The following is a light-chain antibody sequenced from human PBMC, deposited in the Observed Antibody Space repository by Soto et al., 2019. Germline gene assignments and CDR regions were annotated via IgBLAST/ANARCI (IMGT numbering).Light chain of an antibody. Sequence: QSALTQPPSASGSPGQSVAISCSASGSADYNYVSWYQHHQGKAPKLIIYESNKRPSGVPDRFSGSKSGNTASLTVSGLQAEDEADYYCCSYAGNGNFDVIFGGGTKVTVL. J-gene: IGLJ2*01. CDR3: CSYAGNGNFDVI. CDR1: GSADYNY. V-gene: IGLV2-8*01. CDR2: ESN.